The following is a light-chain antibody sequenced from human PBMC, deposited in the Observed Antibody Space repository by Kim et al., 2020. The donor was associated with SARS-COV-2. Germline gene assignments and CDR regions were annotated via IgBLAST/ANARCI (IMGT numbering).Light chain of an antibody. V-gene: IGLV2-14*03. CDR3: ASYTSMDYV. CDR1: SSDSGDYNY. J-gene: IGLJ1*01. Sequence: PGQSITISCPGTSSDSGDYNYVSWYQQYPGKAPQVILYDVNNPPSGVSDRFSGSKSGNTASLTISGLEAEDEAIYYCASYTSMDYVFGTGTKVTVL. CDR2: DVN.